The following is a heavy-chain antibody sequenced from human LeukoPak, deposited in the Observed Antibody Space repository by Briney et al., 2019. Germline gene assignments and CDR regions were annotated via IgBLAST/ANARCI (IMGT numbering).Heavy chain of an antibody. V-gene: IGHV2-70*04. CDR3: ARAEYYYGSGSYYDY. Sequence: SGPALVKPTQTLTLTCTFSGFSLSTSGMRVSWIRQPPGKALEWLARIDSHDDKFYSTSLKTRLTISKDTSKNQVVLTMTNMDPVDTATYYCARAEYYYGSGSYYDYWGQGTLVTVSS. CDR2: IDSHDDK. J-gene: IGHJ4*02. D-gene: IGHD3-10*01. CDR1: GFSLSTSGMR.